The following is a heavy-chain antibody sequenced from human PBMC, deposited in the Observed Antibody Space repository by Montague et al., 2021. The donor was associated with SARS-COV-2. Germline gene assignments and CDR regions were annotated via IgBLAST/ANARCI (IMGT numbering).Heavy chain of an antibody. CDR3: ARSREEFTSIAVIITGGMHYCDS. Sequence: SETLSLTCAVYGGSFSGYYWSWVRQAPGKGLEWIGEINHSGSTHYNPSLKSRVSMSVDTSKNQFSLKMSSVTAADTAVFYCARSREEFTSIAVIITGGMHYCDSWGQGTLVTVSS. CDR1: GGSFSGYY. V-gene: IGHV4-34*01. J-gene: IGHJ4*02. CDR2: INHSGST. D-gene: IGHD3-22*01.